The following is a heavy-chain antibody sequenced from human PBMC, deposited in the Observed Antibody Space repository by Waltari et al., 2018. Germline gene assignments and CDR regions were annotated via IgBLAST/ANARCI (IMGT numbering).Heavy chain of an antibody. D-gene: IGHD3-10*01. CDR3: ARAPLWFGERDAFDI. Sequence: QVPLVQSGAEVKKPGASVKVSCKASGYPFTSYDTNWVRQATGQGLEWMGWMNPNSGNTGYAQKFQGRVTITRNTSISTAYMELSSLRSEDTAVYYCARAPLWFGERDAFDIWGQGTMVTVSS. V-gene: IGHV1-8*03. CDR2: MNPNSGNT. CDR1: GYPFTSYD. J-gene: IGHJ3*02.